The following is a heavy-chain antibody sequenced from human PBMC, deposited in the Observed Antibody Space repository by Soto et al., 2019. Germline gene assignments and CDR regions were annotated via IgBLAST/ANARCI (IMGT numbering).Heavy chain of an antibody. CDR1: GGSFRRES. J-gene: IGHJ3*01. Sequence: QVQLVQSGAEVKKPGSSVKVSCHASGGSFRRESINWVRQAPGQGPEWMGNILPFFGTADYAQKFQGRVTCXADVSTTTVYMELSSLRFEDTAVDYCARGHEFGGNSDAFEVWGQGTMVIVSS. CDR2: ILPFFGTA. D-gene: IGHD2-15*01. V-gene: IGHV1-69*15. CDR3: ARGHEFGGNSDAFEV.